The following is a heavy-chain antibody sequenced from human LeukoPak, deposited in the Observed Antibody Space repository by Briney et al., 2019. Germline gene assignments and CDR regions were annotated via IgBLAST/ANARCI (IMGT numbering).Heavy chain of an antibody. Sequence: KSSETLSLTCSVSGGSISSYYWSWIRQPPGKGLEWIGYIYYSGGTNYNPSLKSRVTISVDTSKNQFSLKVNSVTAADTAVYYCARASRFDTVPGYCSSGSCYSDFDYWGQGTLVTVSS. CDR3: ARASRFDTVPGYCSSGSCYSDFDY. D-gene: IGHD2-15*01. J-gene: IGHJ4*02. V-gene: IGHV4-59*01. CDR1: GGSISSYY. CDR2: IYYSGGT.